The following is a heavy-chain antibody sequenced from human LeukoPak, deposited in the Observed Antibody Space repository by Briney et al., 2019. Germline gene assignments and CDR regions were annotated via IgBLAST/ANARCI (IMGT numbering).Heavy chain of an antibody. D-gene: IGHD6-13*01. CDR2: IWYDGSNK. CDR3: ARIRGYYFDY. J-gene: IGHJ4*02. V-gene: IGHV3-33*01. CDR1: GFTFSNYG. Sequence: PGGSLRLSCAASGFTFSNYGMHWVRQAPGKGLEWVAVIWYDGSNKYYRDSVKGRFTISRDNSKNTLYLQMNTLRAEDTAVYYCARIRGYYFDYWGQGTLVTVSS.